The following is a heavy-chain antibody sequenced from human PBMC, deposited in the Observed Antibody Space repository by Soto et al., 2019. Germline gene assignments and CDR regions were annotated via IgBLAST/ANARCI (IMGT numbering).Heavy chain of an antibody. V-gene: IGHV3-33*01. CDR1: GFTFSSYG. D-gene: IGHD6-13*01. Sequence: GGSLRLSCAASGFTFSSYGMHWVRQAPGKGLEWVAVIWYDGSNKYYADSVKGRFTISRDNSKNTLYLQMNSLRAEDTAVYYCARGALQAMYSSSWYNHHYGMDVWGQGTTVTVSS. J-gene: IGHJ6*02. CDR3: ARGALQAMYSSSWYNHHYGMDV. CDR2: IWYDGSNK.